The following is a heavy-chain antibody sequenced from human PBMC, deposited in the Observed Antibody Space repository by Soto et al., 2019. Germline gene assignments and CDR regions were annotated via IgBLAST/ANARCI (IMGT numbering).Heavy chain of an antibody. CDR3: AREDIVVVPAAMGYYYGMDV. V-gene: IGHV3-21*01. J-gene: IGHJ6*02. D-gene: IGHD2-2*01. CDR1: GFTFSSYS. CDR2: ISSSSSYI. Sequence: PGGSLRLSCAASGFTFSSYSMNWVRQAPGKGLEWVSSISSSSSYIYYADSVKGRFTISRDNAKNSLYLQMNSLRAEDTAVYYCAREDIVVVPAAMGYYYGMDVWGQGTKVTVSS.